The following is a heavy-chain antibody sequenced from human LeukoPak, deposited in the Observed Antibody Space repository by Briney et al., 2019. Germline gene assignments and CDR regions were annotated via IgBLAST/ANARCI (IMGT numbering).Heavy chain of an antibody. CDR2: ISGSDGTT. D-gene: IGHD2-2*01. Sequence: GGSLRLSCAASGFIFSSYAMSWVRQAPGKGLEWVSGISGSDGTTYYADSVKGRFTISRDNSKNTLYLQMNSLRAEDTAVYYCAKDFRYCSSTSCYRPVYYFDYWGQGTLVTVSS. J-gene: IGHJ4*02. CDR1: GFIFSSYA. V-gene: IGHV3-23*01. CDR3: AKDFRYCSSTSCYRPVYYFDY.